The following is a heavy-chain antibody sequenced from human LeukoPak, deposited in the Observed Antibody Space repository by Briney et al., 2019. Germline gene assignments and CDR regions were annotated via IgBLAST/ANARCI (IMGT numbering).Heavy chain of an antibody. J-gene: IGHJ4*02. CDR3: ARDRGRDGYNYRYYFDY. Sequence: ASVKVSCKASGYTFTSYYMHWVRQVPGQGLEWMGIINPSGGSTSYAQKFQGRVTMTRDTSTSTVYMELSSLRSEDTAVYYCARDRGRDGYNYRYYFDYWGQGTLVTVSS. CDR2: INPSGGST. CDR1: GYTFTSYY. V-gene: IGHV1-46*01. D-gene: IGHD5-24*01.